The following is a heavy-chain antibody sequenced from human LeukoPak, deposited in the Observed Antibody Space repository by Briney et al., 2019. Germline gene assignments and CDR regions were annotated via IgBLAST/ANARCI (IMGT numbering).Heavy chain of an antibody. V-gene: IGHV3-30-3*01. Sequence: GGSLRLSCAASGFTFSSYAMHWVRQAPGKGLEWVAVISYDGSNKYYADSVKGRFTISRDNSKNTLYLQMNSLRAEDTAVYYCASASSGVYSSSWGGYWGQGTLVTVSS. CDR2: ISYDGSNK. D-gene: IGHD6-13*01. CDR3: ASASSGVYSSSWGGY. J-gene: IGHJ4*02. CDR1: GFTFSSYA.